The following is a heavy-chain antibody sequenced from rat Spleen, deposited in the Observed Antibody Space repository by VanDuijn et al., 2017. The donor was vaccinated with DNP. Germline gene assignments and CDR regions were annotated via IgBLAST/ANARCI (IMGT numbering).Heavy chain of an antibody. V-gene: IGHV5-7*01. CDR3: ARPDH. CDR2: INPSGDST. CDR1: GLTFSDYG. J-gene: IGHJ2*01. Sequence: EVQLVESGGDLVQPGRSLKLSCVASGLTFSDYGMAWVRQAPKRGLEWVATINPSGDSTYYRDSVKGRFTISRDNSGGTLYLQMDSLRSEDTATYYCARPDHWGQGVMVTLSS.